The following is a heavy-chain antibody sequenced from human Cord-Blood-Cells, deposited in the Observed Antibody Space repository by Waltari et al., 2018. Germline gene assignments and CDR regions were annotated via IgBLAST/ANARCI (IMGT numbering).Heavy chain of an antibody. V-gene: IGHV3-30*04. CDR3: ARDEITMVRGVMGY. D-gene: IGHD3-10*01. J-gene: IGHJ4*02. CDR2: ISYDGSNK. Sequence: QVQLVESGGGVVQPGRSLRLSCAASGFTFSSYAMHWFRQAPGKGLEWVAVISYDGSNKYYADSVKGRFTISRDNSKNTLYLQMNSLRAEDTAVYYCARDEITMVRGVMGYWGQGTLVTVSS. CDR1: GFTFSSYA.